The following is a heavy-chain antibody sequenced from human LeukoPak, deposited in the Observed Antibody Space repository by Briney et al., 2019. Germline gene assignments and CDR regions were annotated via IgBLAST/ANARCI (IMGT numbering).Heavy chain of an antibody. D-gene: IGHD2-2*01. CDR1: GFTFSDYS. J-gene: IGHJ4*02. CDR2: ISPAGDST. CDR3: ARRLVTAGITDFFDS. Sequence: GRSLRLSCTASGFTFSDYSMSWGRQDPAAGLQWVSAISPAGDSTTDADSVKGRFTISRDNSKSTLYLQMNGLTAEDTALYYCARRLVTAGITDFFDSWGQGTLVSVSS. V-gene: IGHV3-23*01.